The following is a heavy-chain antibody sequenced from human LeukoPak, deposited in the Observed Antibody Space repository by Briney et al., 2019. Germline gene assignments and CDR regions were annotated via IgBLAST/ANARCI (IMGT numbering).Heavy chain of an antibody. V-gene: IGHV3-30*03. CDR3: AYIVDHLDY. J-gene: IGHJ4*02. CDR1: GFTFSSYG. D-gene: IGHD5-12*01. CDR2: ISYDGTNK. Sequence: GGSLRLSCVVSGFTFSSYGMHWVRQAPGKRLEWVAVISYDGTNKYYADSVKGRFTISRDNSKNTLYLQMNSLRPEDTAVYYCAYIVDHLDYWGQGALVTVSS.